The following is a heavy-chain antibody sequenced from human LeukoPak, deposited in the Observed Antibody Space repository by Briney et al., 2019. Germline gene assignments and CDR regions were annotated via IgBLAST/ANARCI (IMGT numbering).Heavy chain of an antibody. CDR2: IYYSGST. CDR3: ARVCREASGSSGWMNYYYYYMDV. CDR1: GGSISSYY. D-gene: IGHD6-19*01. J-gene: IGHJ6*03. Sequence: SETLSLTCTVSGGSISSYYWSWIRQPPGKGLEWIGYIYYSGSTNYNPSLKSRVTISVDTSKNQFSLKLSSVTAADTAVYYCARVCREASGSSGWMNYYYYYMDVWGKGTTVTISS. V-gene: IGHV4-59*01.